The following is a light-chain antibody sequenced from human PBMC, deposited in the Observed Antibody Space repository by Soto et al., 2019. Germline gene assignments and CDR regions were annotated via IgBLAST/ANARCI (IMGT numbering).Light chain of an antibody. J-gene: IGKJ3*01. CDR2: DAS. V-gene: IGKV1-33*01. CDR3: QKCDYLPI. CDR1: HDIPSY. Sequence: DIQMTQSPSSLSASVGDRVTITCQASHDIPSYLNWYQHKPGKAPKLLIYDASNLEAGVPSRFSGSGSGTDFTFTISSLQPEDVATYYCQKCDYLPIFGPGTTVDFK.